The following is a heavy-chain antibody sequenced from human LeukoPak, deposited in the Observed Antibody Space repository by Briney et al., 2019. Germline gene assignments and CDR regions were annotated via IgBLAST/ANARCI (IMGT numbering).Heavy chain of an antibody. CDR2: IYYSGST. V-gene: IGHV4-59*01. Sequence: SGTLSLTCTVSGGSISSYYWSWIRQPPGKGLEWIGYIYYSGSTNYNPSLKSRVTISVDTSKNQFSLKLSSVTAADTAVYYCARSGEDYYDSSGYHAFDYWGQGTLVTVSS. CDR3: ARSGEDYYDSSGYHAFDY. D-gene: IGHD3-22*01. J-gene: IGHJ4*02. CDR1: GGSISSYY.